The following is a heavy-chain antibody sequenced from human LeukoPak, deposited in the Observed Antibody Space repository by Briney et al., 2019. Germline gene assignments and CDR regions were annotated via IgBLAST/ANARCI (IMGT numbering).Heavy chain of an antibody. CDR2: INPNDGDT. J-gene: IGHJ4*02. CDR3: ARADFLYCSSSTCLFDY. D-gene: IGHD2-2*01. CDR1: GYTFTDYY. V-gene: IGHV1-2*02. Sequence: ASVKVSCKASGYTFTDYYMHWVRQAPEQGFEWMGWINPNDGDTNYAQKFQGRVTMTRDTSIGTAHMEVSRLRSDDTDVYYCARADFLYCSSSTCLFDYWGQGTLVTVSS.